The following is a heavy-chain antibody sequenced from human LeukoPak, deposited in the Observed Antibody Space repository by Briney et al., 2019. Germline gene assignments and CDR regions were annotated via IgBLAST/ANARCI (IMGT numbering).Heavy chain of an antibody. CDR1: GFTFSSYE. CDR3: ARVDDYGDYVNY. V-gene: IGHV3-48*03. J-gene: IGHJ4*02. Sequence: GGSLRLSCAASGFTFSSYEMNWVRRAPGKGLEWVSYISSSGSTIYYADSVKGRFTISRDNAKNSLYLQMNSLRAEDTAVYYCARVDDYGDYVNYWGQGTLVTVSS. CDR2: ISSSGSTI. D-gene: IGHD4-17*01.